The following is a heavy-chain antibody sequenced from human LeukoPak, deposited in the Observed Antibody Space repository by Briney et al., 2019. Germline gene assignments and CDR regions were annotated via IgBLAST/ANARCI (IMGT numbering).Heavy chain of an antibody. Sequence: QTSETLSLTCTVSGGSVSSGSYYWSWIRQPPGKGLEWIGYIYYSGSTNYNPSLKSRVTISVDTSKNQFSLKLSSVTAADTAVYYCARESGDRAFDIWGQGTMVTVSS. J-gene: IGHJ3*02. CDR1: GGSVSSGSYY. CDR2: IYYSGST. D-gene: IGHD1-14*01. V-gene: IGHV4-61*01. CDR3: ARESGDRAFDI.